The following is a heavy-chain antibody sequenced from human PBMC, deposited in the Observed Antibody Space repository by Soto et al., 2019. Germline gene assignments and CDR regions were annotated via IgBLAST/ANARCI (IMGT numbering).Heavy chain of an antibody. CDR1: GGAFRSYA. Sequence: SVKVSCPASGGAFRSYAISWVRQAPGQGIEWMGGIIPIFGTANYAQKFQGRVTITADKSTSTAYMELSSLRSEDTAVYYCARDRGSGSYYNAKRGLAYSGLDCCGQGTTVTRS. D-gene: IGHD3-10*01. CDR2: IIPIFGTA. V-gene: IGHV1-69*06. CDR3: ARDRGSGSYYNAKRGLAYSGLDC. J-gene: IGHJ6*02.